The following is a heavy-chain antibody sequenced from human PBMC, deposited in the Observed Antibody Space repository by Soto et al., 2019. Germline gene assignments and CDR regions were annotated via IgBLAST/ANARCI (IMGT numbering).Heavy chain of an antibody. CDR2: IIPIFGTA. CDR1: GGTFSSYA. J-gene: IGHJ6*02. V-gene: IGHV1-69*13. Sequence: SVKVSCKASGGTFSSYAISWVRQAPGQGLEWMGGIIPIFGTANYAQKCQGRVTITADESTSTAYMELSSLRSEDTAVYYCARGIGITIFGVVTPPAYMDVWGQGTTVTVSS. CDR3: ARGIGITIFGVVTPPAYMDV. D-gene: IGHD3-3*01.